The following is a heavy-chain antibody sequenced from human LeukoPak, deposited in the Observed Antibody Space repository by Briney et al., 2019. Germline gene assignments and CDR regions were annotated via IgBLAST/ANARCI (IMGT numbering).Heavy chain of an antibody. J-gene: IGHJ4*02. CDR3: ARVDTVRLVFDY. V-gene: IGHV3-48*02. CDR2: ISSSSSTI. CDR1: GFTSSSYS. Sequence: GGSLRLSCAASGFTSSSYSMNWVRQAPGKELEWVSYISSSSSTIYYADSVKGRFTISRDNAKDSLYLQMNSLRDEDTAVYYCARVDTVRLVFDYWGQGTLVTVSS. D-gene: IGHD5-18*01.